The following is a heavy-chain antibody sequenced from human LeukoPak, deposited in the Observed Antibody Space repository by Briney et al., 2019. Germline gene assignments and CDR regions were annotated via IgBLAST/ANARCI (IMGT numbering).Heavy chain of an antibody. CDR2: ISSSSSYI. CDR3: ARDQRCSGGSCYNWFDP. J-gene: IGHJ5*02. Sequence: GGSLRLSCAASGFTFSSYSMNWVRQAPGKGLEWVSSISSSSSYIYYADSVKGRFTISRDNAKNSLYLQMNSLRAKDTAVYYCARDQRCSGGSCYNWFDPWGQGTLVTVSS. CDR1: GFTFSSYS. D-gene: IGHD2-15*01. V-gene: IGHV3-21*01.